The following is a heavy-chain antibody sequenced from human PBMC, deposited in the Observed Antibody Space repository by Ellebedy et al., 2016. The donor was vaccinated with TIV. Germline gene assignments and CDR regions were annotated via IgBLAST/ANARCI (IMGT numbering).Heavy chain of an antibody. Sequence: GESLKISXKGSGYSFTNYWIGWVRQMPGKGLEWMGIICPGDSDTRYTPSFQGQVTISADKSISTAYLQWSSLKASDTAMYYCARQAGELLSTPIDYWGQGTLVTVSS. CDR1: GYSFTNYW. D-gene: IGHD3-10*01. CDR2: ICPGDSDT. V-gene: IGHV5-51*01. J-gene: IGHJ4*02. CDR3: ARQAGELLSTPIDY.